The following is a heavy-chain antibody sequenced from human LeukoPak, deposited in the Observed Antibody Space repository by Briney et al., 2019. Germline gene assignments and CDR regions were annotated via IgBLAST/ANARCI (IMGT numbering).Heavy chain of an antibody. Sequence: PGGSLRLSCATSGFTFCDYVIGWERQAPGKGLEWVGFIRSKAYGGTTEYAASVKGRFTISRDDSKSIAYLQMNSLKTEDTAVYYCTRDRRKESPNHDYWGQGTLVTVSS. CDR2: IRSKAYGGTT. J-gene: IGHJ4*02. V-gene: IGHV3-49*04. CDR3: TRDRRKESPNHDY. CDR1: GFTFCDYV.